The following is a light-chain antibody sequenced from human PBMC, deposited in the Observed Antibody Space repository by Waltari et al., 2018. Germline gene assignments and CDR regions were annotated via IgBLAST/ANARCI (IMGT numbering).Light chain of an antibody. CDR3: QQYNDWPPLT. CDR1: QSVSSF. CDR2: GAS. Sequence: EVVMTQSPATLSVSPGERATLSCRASQSVSSFLAWYQQKPGQAPRLLIYGASTRATGIPARVSGSGSGTEFTLTISSLQSEDFAVYYCQQYNDWPPLTFGGGTKVEIK. J-gene: IGKJ4*01. V-gene: IGKV3-15*01.